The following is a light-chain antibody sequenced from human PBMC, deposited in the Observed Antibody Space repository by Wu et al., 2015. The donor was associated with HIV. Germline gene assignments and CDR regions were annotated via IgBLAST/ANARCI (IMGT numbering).Light chain of an antibody. J-gene: IGKJ4*01. V-gene: IGKV3-11*01. CDR3: QQRKSWGT. Sequence: EIVLTQSPATLSLSPGERATLSCRSSQSVSTYLAWYQQKPGQAPRLLIYGASNRATGIPASFSGSGSGTDFTLTISSLEPEDFAVYYCQQRKSWGTFGGGTKVEI. CDR2: GAS. CDR1: QSVSTY.